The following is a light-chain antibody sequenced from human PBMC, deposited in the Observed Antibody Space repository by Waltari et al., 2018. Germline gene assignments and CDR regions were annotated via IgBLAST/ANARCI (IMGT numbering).Light chain of an antibody. CDR1: SRDVGDYDW. CDR2: DVS. J-gene: IGLJ1*01. Sequence: QSALTQPASVSGSPGQSITISCTGTSRDVGDYDWVSWYQQHPGKATKVVLFDVSYRPSGVSNRFSGSKSGNTASLTISGLQAEDEADYYCTSYTSRHSLVFGTGTKVTVL. V-gene: IGLV2-14*03. CDR3: TSYTSRHSLV.